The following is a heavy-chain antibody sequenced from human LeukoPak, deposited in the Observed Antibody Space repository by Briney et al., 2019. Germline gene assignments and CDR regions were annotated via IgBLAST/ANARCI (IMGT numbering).Heavy chain of an antibody. D-gene: IGHD1-1*01. J-gene: IGHJ4*02. Sequence: PSGSPKISCAASGFSFSNYRMNWVRQAPGKGLEWVAHIKADGSDTYHVDSVRGRFTVSRDNAKNSRYLQMNSLRVEDTAIYYCAREVNWDADYWGQATLITVSS. CDR3: AREVNWDADY. CDR1: GFSFSNYR. CDR2: IKADGSDT. V-gene: IGHV3-7*04.